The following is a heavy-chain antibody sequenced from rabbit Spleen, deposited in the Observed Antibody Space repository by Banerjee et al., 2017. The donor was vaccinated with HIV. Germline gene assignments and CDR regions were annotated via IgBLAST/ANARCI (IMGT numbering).Heavy chain of an antibody. CDR1: GFDFSVDY. CDR2: IYAGSGTT. CDR3: AREDVGGSVSL. D-gene: IGHD1-1*01. Sequence: QLKETGGGLVQPGGSLTLTCAASGFDFSVDYMTWVRQAPGKGLEWIGCIYAGSGTTDYASWVNGRFTISSDNAHNTVDLQMNSLTAADTATYFCAREDVGGSVSLWGPGTLVTVS. V-gene: IGHV1S7*01. J-gene: IGHJ6*01.